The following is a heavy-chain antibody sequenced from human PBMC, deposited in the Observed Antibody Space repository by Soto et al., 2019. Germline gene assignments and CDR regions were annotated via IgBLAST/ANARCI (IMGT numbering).Heavy chain of an antibody. V-gene: IGHV3-21*01. J-gene: IGHJ5*02. CDR3: ARWDSSGWYGWFDP. Sequence: PGGSLRLSCAASGLTFSSYSMNWVRQAPGKGLEWVSSISSSSSYIYYADSVRGRFTISRDNAKNSLYLQMNSLRAEDTAVYYCARWDSSGWYGWFDPWGQGTLVTVSS. D-gene: IGHD6-19*01. CDR1: GLTFSSYS. CDR2: ISSSSSYI.